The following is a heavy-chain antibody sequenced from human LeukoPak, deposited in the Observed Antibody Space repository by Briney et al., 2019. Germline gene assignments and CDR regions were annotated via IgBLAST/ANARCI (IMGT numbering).Heavy chain of an antibody. D-gene: IGHD2-8*01. V-gene: IGHV4-39*07. CDR3: TAEKNGSPHY. Sequence: PSETLSLTCTVSRGSVSSSTYYWSWVRQPPGKGLEWIASIYYTGSTYYNPSLKSRVTISLDMSKNEFFLTMTSATAADTAVYFCTAEKNGSPHYWGQGTQVTVSS. CDR1: RGSVSSSTYY. J-gene: IGHJ4*02. CDR2: IYYTGST.